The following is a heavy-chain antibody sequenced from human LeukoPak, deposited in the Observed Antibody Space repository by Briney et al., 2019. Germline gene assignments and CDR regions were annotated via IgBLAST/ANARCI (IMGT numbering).Heavy chain of an antibody. J-gene: IGHJ5*02. CDR1: GGSISSYY. D-gene: IGHD2-15*01. V-gene: IGHV4-59*01. CDR2: IYYSGST. Sequence: SETLSLTCIVSGGSISSYYWSWIRQPPGKGLEWIGYIYYSGSTNYNPSLKSRVTISVDTSKSQFSLKLSSVTAADTAVYYCARKGYCSGGTCYSNWFDPWGQGTLVTVSS. CDR3: ARKGYCSGGTCYSNWFDP.